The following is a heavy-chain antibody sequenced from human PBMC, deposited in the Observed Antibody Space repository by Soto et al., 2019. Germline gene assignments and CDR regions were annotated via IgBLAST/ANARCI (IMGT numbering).Heavy chain of an antibody. CDR2: ISSSSSYI. D-gene: IGHD1-26*01. J-gene: IGHJ6*02. CDR1: GFTFSSYS. V-gene: IGHV3-21*01. CDR3: ARAWELPPYYYYYVMDV. Sequence: PGGSLRLSCAASGFTFSSYSMNWVRQAPGKGLEWVSSISSSSSYIYYADSVKGRFTISRDNAKNSLYLQMNSLRAEDTAVYYCARAWELPPYYYYYVMDVWAQGTTVTV.